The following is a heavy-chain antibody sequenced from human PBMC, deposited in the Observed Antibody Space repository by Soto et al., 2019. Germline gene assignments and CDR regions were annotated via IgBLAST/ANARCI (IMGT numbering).Heavy chain of an antibody. D-gene: IGHD3-3*02. CDR3: ARSQRGTSSLDIYYYYYYGMDV. V-gene: IGHV1-69*01. J-gene: IGHJ6*02. CDR2: IIPIFGTA. Sequence: QVQLVQSGAEVQKPGSSVKVSCKAPGGTFSSYAISWVRLAPVQGIEWMGGIIPIFGTAKYAQRFQGRVTITADESTSTGYMELSSQRSEDTAVYYCARSQRGTSSLDIYYYYYYGMDVWGQGTTVTVSS. CDR1: GGTFSSYA.